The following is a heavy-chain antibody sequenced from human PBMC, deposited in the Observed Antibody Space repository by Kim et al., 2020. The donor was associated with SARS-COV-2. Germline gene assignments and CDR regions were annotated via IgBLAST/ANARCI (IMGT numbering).Heavy chain of an antibody. Sequence: GGSLRLSCAASGFTFSSYGMHWVRQAPGKGLEWVAVIWYDGSNKYYADSVKGRFTISRDNSKNTLYLQMNSLGAEDTAVYYCARDRGIQLWSLYYGMDVWGQGTPVTVSS. CDR1: GFTFSSYG. CDR3: ARDRGIQLWSLYYGMDV. V-gene: IGHV3-33*08. D-gene: IGHD5-18*01. J-gene: IGHJ6*02. CDR2: IWYDGSNK.